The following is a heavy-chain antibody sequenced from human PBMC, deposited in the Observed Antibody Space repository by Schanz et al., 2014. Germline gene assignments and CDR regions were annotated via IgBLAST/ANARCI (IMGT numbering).Heavy chain of an antibody. CDR3: ARDRRNADLDY. CDR1: TFTFSSDW. V-gene: IGHV3-7*01. D-gene: IGHD1-1*01. J-gene: IGHJ4*02. Sequence: EVQLAESGGGLVQPGGSLRLSCAASTFTFSSDWMSWVRQAPGKGLEWVANIKEDGSVKDYADSVTGRFTISRDNAKNTLYLQMNSLRAEDAALYYCARDRRNADLDYWGQGTLVTVSS. CDR2: IKEDGSVK.